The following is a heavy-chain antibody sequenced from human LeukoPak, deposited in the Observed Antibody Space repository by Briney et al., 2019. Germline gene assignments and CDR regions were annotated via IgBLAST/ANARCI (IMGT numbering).Heavy chain of an antibody. Sequence: SETLSLTCTVSDASISSGNYYWTWVRQPAGKGLEWIGRIYPSGSANYNPSLKSRVTMSVDTSNNQFSLKLSSVTAADTAVYYCARGRYYYDTSGYVVWLDPWGQGTLVTVSS. D-gene: IGHD3-22*01. CDR2: IYPSGSA. CDR1: DASISSGNYY. CDR3: ARGRYYYDTSGYVVWLDP. J-gene: IGHJ5*02. V-gene: IGHV4-61*02.